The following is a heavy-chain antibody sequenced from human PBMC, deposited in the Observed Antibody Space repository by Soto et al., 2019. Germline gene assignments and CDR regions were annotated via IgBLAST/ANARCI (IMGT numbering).Heavy chain of an antibody. V-gene: IGHV1-8*01. CDR3: SDCGSSAFDS. CDR1: GYTFSDYD. CDR2: MNPYSGNT. Sequence: ASVKVSCKASGYTFSDYDINWVRQAAGQGLEWMGWMNPYSGNTGYAQKFQGRVIMTIDTSITTAYLQMNTLKTEDTAVYYCSDCGSSAFDSWGQGTLVTVSS. J-gene: IGHJ4*02. D-gene: IGHD1-26*01.